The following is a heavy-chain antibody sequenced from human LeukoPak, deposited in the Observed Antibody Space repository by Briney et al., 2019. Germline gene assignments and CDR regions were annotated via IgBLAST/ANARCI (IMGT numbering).Heavy chain of an antibody. V-gene: IGHV4-31*03. CDR2: IYYSGST. Sequence: SQTLSLTCTVSGGSISSGGYYWSWIRQHPGKGLEWIGYIYYSGSTYYNPSLKSRVTISVDTSKNQFSLKLSSATAADTAVYYCARGDPPPGYYYMDVWGKGTTVTVSS. CDR1: GGSISSGGYY. CDR3: ARGDPPPGYYYMDV. J-gene: IGHJ6*03.